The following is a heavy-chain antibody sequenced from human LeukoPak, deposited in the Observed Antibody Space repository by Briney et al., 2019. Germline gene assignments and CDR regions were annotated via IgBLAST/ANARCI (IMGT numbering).Heavy chain of an antibody. Sequence: GGSLRLSCAASGFTFSNSEMNWVRQAPGKGLEWVSYISSSASSIYDADSVKGRFTISRDNAKNSLYLQMNSLRAEDTAVYYCSRVARLVRSGWYEDYWGQGTLVTVSS. CDR1: GFTFSNSE. D-gene: IGHD6-19*01. CDR3: SRVARLVRSGWYEDY. V-gene: IGHV3-48*03. J-gene: IGHJ4*02. CDR2: ISSSASSI.